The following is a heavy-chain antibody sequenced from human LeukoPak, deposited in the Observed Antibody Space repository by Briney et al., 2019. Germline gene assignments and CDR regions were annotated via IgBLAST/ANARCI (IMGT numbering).Heavy chain of an antibody. V-gene: IGHV3-23*01. D-gene: IGHD2-2*01. J-gene: IGHJ5*02. CDR3: AKGPPTPYTSSWYDH. Sequence: PGGSPRLSCAASGFTFSSHAMSWVRQAPGKGLEWVSEIPGSGGNTYSADSVKGRFTISRDNSNDTLFLQMNSLRVGDTAVYYCAKGPPTPYTSSWYDHWGQGTLVTVSS. CDR2: IPGSGGNT. CDR1: GFTFSSHA.